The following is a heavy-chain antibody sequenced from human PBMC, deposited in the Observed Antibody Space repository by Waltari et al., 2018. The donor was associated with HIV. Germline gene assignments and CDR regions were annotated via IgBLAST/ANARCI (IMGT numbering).Heavy chain of an antibody. V-gene: IGHV3-48*03. CDR2: SSSSGSTI. CDR3: ARGEWDTVTVPFDY. CDR1: GFTFSSYE. Sequence: EVQLVESGGGLVQPGGSLRLSCAASGFTFSSYEMNWVRQAPGKGLEWGSYSSSSGSTIYYTDSVKGRFTFSRDNAKNSLYLQINSLRAEDTAVYYCARGEWDTVTVPFDYWGQGTLVTVSS. D-gene: IGHD5-18*01. J-gene: IGHJ4*02.